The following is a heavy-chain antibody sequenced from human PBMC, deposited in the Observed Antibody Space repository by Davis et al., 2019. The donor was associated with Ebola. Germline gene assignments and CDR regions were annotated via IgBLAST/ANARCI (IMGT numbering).Heavy chain of an antibody. Sequence: PGGSLRLSCAASGFTFSSYDMHWVRQATGKGLEWVSAIGTAGDPYYPGSVKGRFTISRENAKNSLYLQMNSLRAGDTAVYYCARAGYSSSWADGYYMDVWGKGTTVTVSS. D-gene: IGHD6-13*01. CDR3: ARAGYSSSWADGYYMDV. V-gene: IGHV3-13*05. CDR2: IGTAGDP. CDR1: GFTFSSYD. J-gene: IGHJ6*03.